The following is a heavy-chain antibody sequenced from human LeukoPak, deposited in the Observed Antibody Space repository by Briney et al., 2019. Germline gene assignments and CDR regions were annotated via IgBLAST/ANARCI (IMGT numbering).Heavy chain of an antibody. CDR3: ARHRAVGGGHSTTWYTDY. V-gene: IGHV5-51*01. J-gene: IGHJ4*02. CDR1: GYSFTSYW. D-gene: IGHD6-13*01. CDR2: IYPGDSEI. Sequence: PGESLKISCKGSGYSFTSYWIGWVRQMPGKGLEWMGIIYPGDSEITYSPSFQGHVTISVDKSVNTAYLQWSTLKASDTALYYCARHRAVGGGHSTTWYTDYWGQGTLVSVSS.